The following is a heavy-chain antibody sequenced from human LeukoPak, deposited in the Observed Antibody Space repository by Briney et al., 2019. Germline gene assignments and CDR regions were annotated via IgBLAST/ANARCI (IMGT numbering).Heavy chain of an antibody. J-gene: IGHJ3*02. CDR3: ARDQHYYDSSGYSLDAFDI. CDR2: IYYSGST. D-gene: IGHD3-22*01. CDR1: GGSISSSSYY. V-gene: IGHV4-39*07. Sequence: SETLSLTCTVSGGSISSSSYYWGWIRQPPGKGLEWIGSIYYSGSTYYNPSLKSRVTISVDTSKNQFSLKLSSVTAADTAVYYCARDQHYYDSSGYSLDAFDIWGQGTMVTVSS.